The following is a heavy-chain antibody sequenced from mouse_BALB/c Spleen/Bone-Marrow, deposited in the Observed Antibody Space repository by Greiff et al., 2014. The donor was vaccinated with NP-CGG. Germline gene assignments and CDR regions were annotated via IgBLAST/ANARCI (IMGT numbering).Heavy chain of an antibody. V-gene: IGHV5-4*02. Sequence: EVMLVESGGGLVKPGGSLKLSCAASGFTFSDYYMYWVRQTPEKRLEWVATISDGGSYTYYPDSVKGRFTISRDNAKNNLYLQMSSLKSEDTAMYYCASYYGSTWFAYWGQGTLVTVSA. CDR2: ISDGGSYT. J-gene: IGHJ3*01. CDR1: GFTFSDYY. CDR3: ASYYGSTWFAY. D-gene: IGHD1-1*01.